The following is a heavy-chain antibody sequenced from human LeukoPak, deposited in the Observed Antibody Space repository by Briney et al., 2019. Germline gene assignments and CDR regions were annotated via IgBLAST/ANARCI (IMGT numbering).Heavy chain of an antibody. V-gene: IGHV3-23*01. Sequence: GGSLRPSCAASGFTFSSYAMSWVRQAPGKGLEWVSAISGSGGSTYYADSVKGRFTISRDNSKNTLYLQMNSLRAEDTAVYYCAKGVEARVLWFGELSGYYYGMDVWGQGTTVTVSS. D-gene: IGHD3-10*01. CDR3: AKGVEARVLWFGELSGYYYGMDV. CDR2: ISGSGGST. CDR1: GFTFSSYA. J-gene: IGHJ6*02.